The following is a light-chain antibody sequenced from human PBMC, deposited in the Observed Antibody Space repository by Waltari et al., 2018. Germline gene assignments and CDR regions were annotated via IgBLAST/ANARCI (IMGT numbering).Light chain of an antibody. J-gene: IGKJ1*01. CDR3: QHYVRLPVT. Sequence: EIVLTHSPGTLSLSPWDRATLSCRASQDIKRTLAWYQQKPGQSPRLLIYGASNRATGSPDRCSGTGSETDFSITISRLEPEDFAVYFCQHYVRLPVTYGQGTKVEIK. V-gene: IGKV3-20*01. CDR1: QDIKRT. CDR2: GAS.